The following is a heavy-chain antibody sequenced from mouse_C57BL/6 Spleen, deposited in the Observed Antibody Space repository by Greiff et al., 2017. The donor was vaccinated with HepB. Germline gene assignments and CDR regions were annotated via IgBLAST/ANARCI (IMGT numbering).Heavy chain of an antibody. Sequence: DVKLQESGTVLARPGASVKMSCKTSGYTFTSYWMHWVKQRPGQGLEWIGAIYPGNSDTSYNQKFKGKAKLTAVTSASTAYMELSSLTNEDSAVYYCTGSNYLYYAMDYWGQRTSVTVSS. D-gene: IGHD2-5*01. CDR2: IYPGNSDT. CDR1: GYTFTSYW. V-gene: IGHV1-5*01. CDR3: TGSNYLYYAMDY. J-gene: IGHJ4*01.